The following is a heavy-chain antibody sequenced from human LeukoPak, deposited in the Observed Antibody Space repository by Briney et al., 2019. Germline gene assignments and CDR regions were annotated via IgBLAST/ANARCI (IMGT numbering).Heavy chain of an antibody. V-gene: IGHV3-74*01. CDR2: INSDGSST. J-gene: IGHJ6*02. D-gene: IGHD6-19*01. Sequence: PGGSLRLSCAASGFTFSSYWMHWVRQAPGKGLVWVSRINSDGSSTSYADSVKGRFTISRDNAKNTLYLQMNSLRAEDTAVYYCARSPWEYSSGWTDGMDVWGQGTTVTVSS. CDR3: ARSPWEYSSGWTDGMDV. CDR1: GFTFSSYW.